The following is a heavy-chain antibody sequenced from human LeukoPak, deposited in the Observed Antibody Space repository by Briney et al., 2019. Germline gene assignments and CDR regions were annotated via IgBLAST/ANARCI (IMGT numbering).Heavy chain of an antibody. J-gene: IGHJ4*02. CDR3: ARDRGEWELQPH. D-gene: IGHD1-26*01. CDR1: GFTFSNYW. V-gene: IGHV3-7*01. CDR2: IKQDGSEK. Sequence: GGSLRLSCAASGFTFSNYWMSWVRQAPGKGLEWVANIKQDGSEKNYVAFVKGRFTISRDNAKNTLYLQMNSLRAEDTAVYYCARDRGEWELQPHWGQGTLVTVSS.